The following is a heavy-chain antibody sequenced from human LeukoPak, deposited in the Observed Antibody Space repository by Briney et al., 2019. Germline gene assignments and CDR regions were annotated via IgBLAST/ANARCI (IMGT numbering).Heavy chain of an antibody. CDR1: GFTFSSYG. D-gene: IGHD3-22*01. CDR2: IWYDGSNK. V-gene: IGHV3-33*01. CDR3: ARAVDYYDSSGRSDAFDI. J-gene: IGHJ3*02. Sequence: GRSLRLSCAASGFTFSSYGMHWVRQAPGKGLEGVAVIWYDGSNKYYADSVKGRFTISRDNSKNTLYLQMNSLRAEDTAVYYCARAVDYYDSSGRSDAFDIWGQGTMVTVSS.